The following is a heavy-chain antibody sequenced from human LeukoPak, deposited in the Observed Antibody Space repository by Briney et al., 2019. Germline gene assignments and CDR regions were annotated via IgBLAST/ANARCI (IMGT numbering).Heavy chain of an antibody. Sequence: GGSLRLSCEASGFTFSAYAMTWVRQAPGKGLEWVSAISGSGGSTYYADSVKGRFTISRDNSKNTLYLQMNSLRAEDTAVYYCAKPSDAVAGNFDYWGQGTLVTVSS. J-gene: IGHJ4*02. CDR3: AKPSDAVAGNFDY. D-gene: IGHD6-19*01. CDR2: ISGSGGST. CDR1: GFTFSAYA. V-gene: IGHV3-23*01.